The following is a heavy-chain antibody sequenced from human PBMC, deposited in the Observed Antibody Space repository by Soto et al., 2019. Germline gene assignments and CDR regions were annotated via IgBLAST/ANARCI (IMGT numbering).Heavy chain of an antibody. CDR3: ACDWEVGYSNGDGFDP. V-gene: IGHV4-59*01. CDR2: IYYSGST. CDR1: GGSISSYY. J-gene: IGHJ5*02. D-gene: IGHD4-4*01. Sequence: SETLSLTCTVSGGSISSYYWSWIRQPPGKGLEWIGYIYYSGSTNYNPSLKSRVTISVDTSKNQFSLKLSSVTAADTAVYYCACDWEVGYSNGDGFDPWGQGTLVTVSS.